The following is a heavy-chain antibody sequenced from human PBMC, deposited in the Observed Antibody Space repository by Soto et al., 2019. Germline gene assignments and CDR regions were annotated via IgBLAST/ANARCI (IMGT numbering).Heavy chain of an antibody. J-gene: IGHJ1*01. CDR1: GFTFSRYA. V-gene: IGHV3-30-3*01. CDR2: ISYDGSRK. CDR3: ATDLPQAAGGLGCFQH. D-gene: IGHD5-12*01. Sequence: QVQLVESGGGVVQPGRSLRLSCAASGFTFSRYAMNWVRQAPGKGLEWVAFISYDGSRKYYADSVKGRFTISRDTSNDTPSLQMNSLRPEDTTAYYCATDLPQAAGGLGCFQHWGQGTLVTVSS.